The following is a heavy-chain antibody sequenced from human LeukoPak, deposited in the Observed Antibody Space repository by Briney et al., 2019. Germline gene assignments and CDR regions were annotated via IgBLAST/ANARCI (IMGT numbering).Heavy chain of an antibody. CDR1: GYSISSGYY. V-gene: IGHV4-38-2*02. J-gene: IGHJ4*02. CDR3: AREEMGGIDY. CDR2: IYHSGSA. Sequence: SETLSLTCAVSGYSISSGYYWGWIRQPPGKGLEWIGSIYHSGSAYYNPSLKSRVTISLDTSKNQFSLKLSSVTAADTAVYYCAREEMGGIDYWGQGTLVTVSS. D-gene: IGHD5-24*01.